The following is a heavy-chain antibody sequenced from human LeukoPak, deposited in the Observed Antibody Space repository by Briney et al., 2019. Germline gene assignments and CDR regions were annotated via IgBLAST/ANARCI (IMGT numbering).Heavy chain of an antibody. CDR3: ARVRRDFWSGYFDY. J-gene: IGHJ4*02. CDR2: IYYSGST. CDR1: GGSISSYY. D-gene: IGHD3-3*01. V-gene: IGHV4-59*01. Sequence: PSETLSLTCTVSGGSISSYYGSWIRQPPGKGLEWIGYIYYSGSTNYNPSLKSRVTISVDTSKNQFSLKLSSVTAADTAVYYCARVRRDFWSGYFDYWGQGTLVTVSS.